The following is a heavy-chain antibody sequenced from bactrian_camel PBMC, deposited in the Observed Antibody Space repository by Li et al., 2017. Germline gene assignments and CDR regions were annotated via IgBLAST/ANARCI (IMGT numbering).Heavy chain of an antibody. Sequence: HVQLVESGGGSVQAGGSLRLSCLALYFPYDTNNRMGWFRQVPGKEREGVSIIQPFSDAKYYDDSVKGRFTISQDPTKNAVYLQMDSLTPEDTAMYYCAAGSSRGVPFRERGYPYWGQGTQVTVS. J-gene: IGHJ4*01. CDR1: YFPYDTNNR. D-gene: IGHD3*01. CDR2: IQPFSDAK. CDR3: AAGSSRGVPFRERGYPY. V-gene: IGHV3S60*01.